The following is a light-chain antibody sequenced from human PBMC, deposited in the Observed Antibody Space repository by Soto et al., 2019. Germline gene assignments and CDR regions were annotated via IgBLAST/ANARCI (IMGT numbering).Light chain of an antibody. J-gene: IGLJ2*01. V-gene: IGLV2-14*01. CDR3: SSYTSSSTSVV. CDR1: SSDVGGYTF. CDR2: DVS. Sequence: QSVLTQPASVSRSPGQSITISCTGTSSDVGGYTFVSWYQQHPGKAPKLMIYDVSNRPSGVSNRFSGSKSGNTASLTISGLQAEDEADYYCSSYTSSSTSVVFGGGTKLTVL.